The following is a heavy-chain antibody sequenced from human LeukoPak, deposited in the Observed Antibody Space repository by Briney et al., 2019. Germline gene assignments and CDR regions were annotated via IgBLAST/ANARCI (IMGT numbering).Heavy chain of an antibody. CDR2: ISAYNGNT. D-gene: IGHD6-13*01. V-gene: IGHV1-18*01. J-gene: IGHJ4*02. CDR3: ATQTTPGYSSSSHEGY. CDR1: VYTFTSYG. Sequence: ASGKVSCKASVYTFTSYGISWVRQAAGQGLEWMGWISAYNGNTNYAQKLQGRVTMTTDTSTSTAYMELRSLRSDDTAVYSCATQTTPGYSSSSHEGYWGQGTLVTVSS.